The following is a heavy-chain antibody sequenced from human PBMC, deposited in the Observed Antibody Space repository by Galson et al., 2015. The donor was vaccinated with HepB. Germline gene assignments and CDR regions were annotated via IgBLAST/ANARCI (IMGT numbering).Heavy chain of an antibody. V-gene: IGHV3-15*01. J-gene: IGHJ4*02. CDR2: IKSTTDGGTT. CDR1: GFTFSNAC. Sequence: SLRLSCAASGFTFSNACMSWVRQAPGKGLEWVGRIKSTTDGGTTDYAAPVKGRFTISRDDSKNTLYLQMNSLKTEDTAVYYCTTGLLWFGELASYVDYWGQGTLVTASS. D-gene: IGHD3-10*01. CDR3: TTGLLWFGELASYVDY.